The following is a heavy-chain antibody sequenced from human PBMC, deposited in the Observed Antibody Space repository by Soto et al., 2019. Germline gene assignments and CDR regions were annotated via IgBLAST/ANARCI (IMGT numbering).Heavy chain of an antibody. J-gene: IGHJ4*02. D-gene: IGHD1-7*01. CDR2: ISGSGGST. CDR3: AKTPTGTTVYYFDY. V-gene: IGHV3-23*01. CDR1: GFTFSSYA. Sequence: PGGSLSLYCAASGFTFSSYAMSWVRHAPGKGLEWVSAISGSGGSTYYADSVKGRFTISRDNSKNTLYLQMNSLRAEDTAVYYCAKTPTGTTVYYFDYWGQGTLVTVSS.